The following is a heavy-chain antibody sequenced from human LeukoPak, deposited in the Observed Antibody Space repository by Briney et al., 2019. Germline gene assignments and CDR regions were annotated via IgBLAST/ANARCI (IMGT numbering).Heavy chain of an antibody. J-gene: IGHJ4*02. CDR2: IYYNGST. CDR1: GGSISSYY. CDR3: ARGYYDSTLSYYFDY. Sequence: SETLSLTCTVSGGSISSYYWSWMRQPPGKGREWSGYIYYNGSTNYNPSLKSRVTISVDTSKNQFSLKLSSVTAADTAVYYCARGYYDSTLSYYFDYWGQGTLVTVSS. V-gene: IGHV4-59*01. D-gene: IGHD3-22*01.